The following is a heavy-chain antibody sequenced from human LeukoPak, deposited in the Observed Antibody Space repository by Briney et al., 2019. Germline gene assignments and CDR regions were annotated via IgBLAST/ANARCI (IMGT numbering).Heavy chain of an antibody. CDR3: AKDTVRPDFFDY. V-gene: IGHV3-30*02. Sequence: GGSLRFSCAASGFTYTSYGMHWVRQAPGKGLEWVAFIRYDGSNKYYADSVKGRFTISRDNSKNTLYLQMNSLRAEDTAVYYCAKDTVRPDFFDYWGQGTLVTVYS. CDR2: IRYDGSNK. D-gene: IGHD3-10*01. CDR1: GFTYTSYG. J-gene: IGHJ4*02.